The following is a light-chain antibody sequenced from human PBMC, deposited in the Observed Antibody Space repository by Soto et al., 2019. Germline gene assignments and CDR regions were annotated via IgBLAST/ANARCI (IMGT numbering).Light chain of an antibody. Sequence: QSVLTQAPSASGTPGQRVTISCSGSSSNIGSNYVYWYQQLPGTAPKLLIYRDNQRPSGVPDRFSGSKSGTSASLAISGLRPEDEVDYYCAVWDDSLSGPVLGGGTKLTVL. CDR3: AVWDDSLSGPV. CDR2: RDN. V-gene: IGLV1-47*01. J-gene: IGLJ2*01. CDR1: SSNIGSNY.